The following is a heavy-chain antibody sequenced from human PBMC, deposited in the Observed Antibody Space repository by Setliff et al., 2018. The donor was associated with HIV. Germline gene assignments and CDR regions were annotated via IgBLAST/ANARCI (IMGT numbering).Heavy chain of an antibody. D-gene: IGHD3-3*02. CDR3: ARSDVLEFLEWSPEGCFDP. V-gene: IGHV1-2*06. CDR2: INPNSGGT. J-gene: IGHJ5*02. Sequence: ASVKVSCKASGYTFTGYYMHWVRQAPGQGLEWMGRINPNSGGTKYAQKFQGRVTMTRDTSISTAYMELSSLRSEDTAVYYCARSDVLEFLEWSPEGCFDPWGQGTLVTVSS. CDR1: GYTFTGYY.